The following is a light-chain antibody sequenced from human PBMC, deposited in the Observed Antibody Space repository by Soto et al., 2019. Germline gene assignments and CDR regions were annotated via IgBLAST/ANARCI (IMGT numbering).Light chain of an antibody. Sequence: RSLSGSPGQSVTISCTGTSNDVGGYNFVSWYQQHPGKVPKLIIYDVNIRPSGVPDRFSASKSGITASLTISGLQAEDEADYYCCSYVGSDSSFVFGSGTKVTVL. CDR2: DVN. J-gene: IGLJ1*01. CDR3: CSYVGSDSSFV. V-gene: IGLV2-11*01. CDR1: SNDVGGYNF.